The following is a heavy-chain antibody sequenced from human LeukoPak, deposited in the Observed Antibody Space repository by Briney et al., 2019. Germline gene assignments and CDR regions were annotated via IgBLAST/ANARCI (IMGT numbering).Heavy chain of an antibody. J-gene: IGHJ4*02. CDR1: GFVFSSYA. CDR3: TTGDYYGSGSYQAHY. D-gene: IGHD3-10*01. Sequence: GGSLRLSCAASGFVFSSYAMHWVRQAPGKGLDGVAIISYDGSNKYYADSVKGRFTISRDSSKNTLYLQMNSLKTEDTAVYYCTTGDYYGSGSYQAHYWGQGTLVTVSS. V-gene: IGHV3-30*07. CDR2: ISYDGSNK.